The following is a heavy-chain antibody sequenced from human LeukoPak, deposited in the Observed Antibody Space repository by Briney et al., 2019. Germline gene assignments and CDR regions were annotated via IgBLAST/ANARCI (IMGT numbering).Heavy chain of an antibody. D-gene: IGHD3-22*01. Sequence: SVKVSCKASGGTFSSYAISWVRQAPGQGLEWMGGIIPIFGTANYAQKFQGRVTITTDESTSTAYMELGSLRSEDAAVYYCARPRSGYYDSSGYSNDAFDIWGQGTMVTVSS. CDR1: GGTFSSYA. CDR3: ARPRSGYYDSSGYSNDAFDI. J-gene: IGHJ3*02. V-gene: IGHV1-69*05. CDR2: IIPIFGTA.